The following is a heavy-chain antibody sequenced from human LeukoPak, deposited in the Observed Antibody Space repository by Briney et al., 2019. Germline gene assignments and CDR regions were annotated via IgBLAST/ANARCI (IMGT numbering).Heavy chain of an antibody. V-gene: IGHV3-7*03. CDR2: IKQDGSEK. D-gene: IGHD5-12*01. J-gene: IGHJ4*02. Sequence: NIKQDGSEKYYVDPVKGRFTISRDNAKNSLYLQMNSLRAEDTAVYYCARAGWLRLVLYFDYWGQGTLVTVSS. CDR3: ARAGWLRLVLYFDY.